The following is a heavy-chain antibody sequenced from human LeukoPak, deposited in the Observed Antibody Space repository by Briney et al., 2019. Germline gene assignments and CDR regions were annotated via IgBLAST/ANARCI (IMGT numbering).Heavy chain of an antibody. J-gene: IGHJ6*03. D-gene: IGHD4-17*01. CDR2: INWNGGST. Sequence: GGSLRLSCAASGFTFDDYGMSWVRQAPGKGLEWVSGINWNGGSTGYADSVKGRFTISRDNSKNTLYLQMNSLRAEDTAVYYCARVDYGDGYYYMDVWGKGTTVTVSS. CDR3: ARVDYGDGYYYMDV. V-gene: IGHV3-20*04. CDR1: GFTFDDYG.